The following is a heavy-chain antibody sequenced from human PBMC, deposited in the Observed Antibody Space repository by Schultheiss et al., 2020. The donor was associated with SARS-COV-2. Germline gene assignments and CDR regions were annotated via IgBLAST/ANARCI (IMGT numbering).Heavy chain of an antibody. J-gene: IGHJ4*02. CDR1: GYSISSSNW. D-gene: IGHD1-26*01. V-gene: IGHV4-28*03. CDR2: IYTSGST. Sequence: SQTLSLTCAVSGYSISSSNWWGWIRQPPGKGLEWIGRIYTSGSTNYNPSLKSRVTISVDTSKNQFSLKLSSVTAADTAVYYCARGSGSYWYWGQGTLVTVSS. CDR3: ARGSGSYWY.